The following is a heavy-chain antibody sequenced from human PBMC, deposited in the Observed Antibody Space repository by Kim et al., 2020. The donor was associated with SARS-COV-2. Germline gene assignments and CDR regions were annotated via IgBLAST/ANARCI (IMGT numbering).Heavy chain of an antibody. D-gene: IGHD3-10*01. CDR2: IYYSGST. J-gene: IGHJ5*02. V-gene: IGHV4-59*08. CDR3: ARDYYGSGSYSYNWFDP. CDR1: GGSISSYY. Sequence: SETLSLTCTVSGGSISSYYWSWIRQPPGKGLEWIGYIYYSGSTNYNPSLKSRVTISVDTSKNQFSLKLSSVTAADTAVYYCARDYYGSGSYSYNWFDPWGPGTLVTVSS.